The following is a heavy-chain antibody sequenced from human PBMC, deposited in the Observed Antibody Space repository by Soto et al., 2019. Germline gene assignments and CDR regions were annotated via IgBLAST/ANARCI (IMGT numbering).Heavy chain of an antibody. J-gene: IGHJ6*02. Sequence: QLQLQESGSGLVKPSQTLSLTCAVSGVSISSDGYSWSWIRQPPRKGLEWIGFIYQSGSTYYNPSLKSRGTMSVDRSKNQFSLKLTSVTAADTAVYYCARAYYDFWTSYHYGMDVWGQGTTVTVSS. CDR3: ARAYYDFWTSYHYGMDV. CDR2: IYQSGST. CDR1: GVSISSDGYS. D-gene: IGHD3-3*01. V-gene: IGHV4-30-2*01.